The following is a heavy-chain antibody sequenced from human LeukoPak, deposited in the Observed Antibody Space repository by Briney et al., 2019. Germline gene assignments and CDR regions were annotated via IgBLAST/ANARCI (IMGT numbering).Heavy chain of an antibody. CDR2: INHSGST. CDR3: ARGRAWYCSSTSCYTRGYFDY. D-gene: IGHD2-2*02. V-gene: IGHV4-34*01. Sequence: SETLSLTCAVYSVSFSGYYWGWIRQPPGKGLEWIGEINHSGSTNYNPSLESRRTISVATSKNQFSLKLSSVTAADTAAYNSARGRAWYCSSTSCYTRGYFDYSGQGTLVTVSS. CDR1: SVSFSGYY. J-gene: IGHJ4*02.